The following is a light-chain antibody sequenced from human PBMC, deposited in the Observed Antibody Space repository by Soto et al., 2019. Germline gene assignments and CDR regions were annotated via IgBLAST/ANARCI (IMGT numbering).Light chain of an antibody. CDR2: AAS. J-gene: IGKJ5*01. Sequence: IQMTQSPSSLFASVGDRVTITCRASQSVSSWLAWYQQKPGKAPKLLIYAASSLQSGVPSRFSGSGSGTDFTLTISSLQPEDFATYYCQQSYSTLPITFGQGTRLEIK. V-gene: IGKV1-39*01. CDR1: QSVSSW. CDR3: QQSYSTLPIT.